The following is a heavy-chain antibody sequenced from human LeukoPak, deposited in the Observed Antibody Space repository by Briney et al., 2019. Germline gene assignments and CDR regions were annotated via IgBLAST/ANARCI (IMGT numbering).Heavy chain of an antibody. CDR2: MYYSGST. CDR3: ARRSGYYSGAFDI. D-gene: IGHD3-22*01. Sequence: SETLSLTCTVSGGSISSSSYYWGWIRQPPGKGLEWIGSMYYSGSTYYNPSFKSRVTISVDTSKNQFSLKLSSVTAADTAVYYCARRSGYYSGAFDIWGQGTMVTVSS. V-gene: IGHV4-39*01. J-gene: IGHJ3*02. CDR1: GGSISSSSYY.